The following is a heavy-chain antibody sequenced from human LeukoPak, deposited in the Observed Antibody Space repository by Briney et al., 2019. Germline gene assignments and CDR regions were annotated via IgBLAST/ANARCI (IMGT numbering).Heavy chain of an antibody. CDR3: ARDSPDLGYCSSTSCPQIIDY. D-gene: IGHD2-2*01. CDR1: GYTFTSYG. CDR2: ISAYSGNT. Sequence: APVKVSCKASGYTFTSYGISWVRQAPGQGLEWMGWISAYSGNTNYAQKLQGRVTMTTDTSTSTAYMELRSLRSDDTAVYYCARDSPDLGYCSSTSCPQIIDYWGQGTLVTVSS. J-gene: IGHJ4*02. V-gene: IGHV1-18*01.